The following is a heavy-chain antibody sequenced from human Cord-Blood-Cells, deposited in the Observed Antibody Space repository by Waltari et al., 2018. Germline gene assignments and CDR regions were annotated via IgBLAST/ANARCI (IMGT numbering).Heavy chain of an antibody. V-gene: IGHV1-69-2*01. J-gene: IGHJ5*02. Sequence: EVQLVQSGAEVKKPGATVKLSCTVSGSTFPDYYLPWAQPAPGKGLEGTGLVDPEDDETIYAEKFQVRVTITADTSTVTAYMERSSLGSEDTSLYYCATETSNRGDSYGNWFDPWGQGTLVTVSS. CDR3: ATETSNRGDSYGNWFDP. D-gene: IGHD5-18*01. CDR2: VDPEDDET. CDR1: GSTFPDYY.